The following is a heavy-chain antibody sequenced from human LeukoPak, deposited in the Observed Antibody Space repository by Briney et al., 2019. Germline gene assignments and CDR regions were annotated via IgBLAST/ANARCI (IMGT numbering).Heavy chain of an antibody. D-gene: IGHD5-18*01. Sequence: KPSETLSLTCVVPVDFNTSGYYWAWIRQPPGKGLEWIGSIFHSGSTYRNPSLRSRVTISLNTSKNQISLILSSMTAADTAVYYCPRSSSVDTALVGVHWFDPWGQGTLVTVSS. CDR3: PRSSSVDTALVGVHWFDP. CDR1: VDFNTSGYY. V-gene: IGHV4-38-2*01. CDR2: IFHSGST. J-gene: IGHJ5*02.